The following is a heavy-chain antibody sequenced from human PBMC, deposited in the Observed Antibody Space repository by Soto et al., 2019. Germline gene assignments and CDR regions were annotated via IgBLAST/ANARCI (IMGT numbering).Heavy chain of an antibody. CDR3: ASTSGAYYDFWSGYYH. Sequence: XSVKVSCKASGYTFTGYYMHWVRQAPVQGLEWMGWINPNSGGTNYAQKFQGRVTMTRDTSISTAYMELSRLRSDDTAVYYCASTSGAYYDFWSGYYHWGQGTLVTVSS. CDR1: GYTFTGYY. J-gene: IGHJ5*02. D-gene: IGHD3-3*01. V-gene: IGHV1-2*02. CDR2: INPNSGGT.